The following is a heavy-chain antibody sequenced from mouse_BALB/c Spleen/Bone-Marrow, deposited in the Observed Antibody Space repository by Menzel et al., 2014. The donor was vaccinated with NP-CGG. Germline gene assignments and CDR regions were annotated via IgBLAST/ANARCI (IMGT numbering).Heavy chain of an antibody. CDR1: GFTFSSYG. CDR3: ARGLDY. J-gene: IGHJ2*01. Sequence: EVMLVESGGGLVQPGGSLKLSCAASGFTFSSYGMSWVRQTPGKRLELVATINTNGGNTYYPDSVKGRFTISRDNAKNTLYLQMSSLKSEDTAMYYCARGLDYWGQGTTLTVSS. CDR2: INTNGGNT. V-gene: IGHV5-6-3*01.